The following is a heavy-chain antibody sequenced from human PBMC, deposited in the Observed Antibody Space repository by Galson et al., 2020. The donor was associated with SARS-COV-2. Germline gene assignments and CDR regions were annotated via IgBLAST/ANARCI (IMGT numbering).Heavy chain of an antibody. Sequence: NSGGSLRLSCAASGFPFSTYSMNWVRLAPGKGLEWVSSISTSSSYTYYVDSVKGRFSISRDNAKNSLYLQMNSLRAEDTAQYYCVRGGQRFFDWWGQGTLVTVSS. V-gene: IGHV3-21*01. CDR2: ISTSSSYT. CDR3: VRGGQRFFDW. CDR1: GFPFSTYS. J-gene: IGHJ4*02. D-gene: IGHD3-3*01.